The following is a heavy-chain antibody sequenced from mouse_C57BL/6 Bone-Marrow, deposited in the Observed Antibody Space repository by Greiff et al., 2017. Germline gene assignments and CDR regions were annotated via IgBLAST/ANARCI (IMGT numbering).Heavy chain of an antibody. CDR1: GYTFTSYW. Sequence: QVQLQQPGAELVRPGSSVKLSCKASGYTFTSYWMDWVKQRPGQGLEWIGNIYPSDSETHYNQKFKDKATLTVDKSSSTAYMQLSSLTSEDSAVYFCSRRHYYGTLDAMDYWGQGTSVTVSA. J-gene: IGHJ4*01. CDR3: SRRHYYGTLDAMDY. V-gene: IGHV1-61*01. CDR2: IYPSDSET. D-gene: IGHD1-1*01.